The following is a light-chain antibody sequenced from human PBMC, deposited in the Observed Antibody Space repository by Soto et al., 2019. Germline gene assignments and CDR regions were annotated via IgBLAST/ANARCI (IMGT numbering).Light chain of an antibody. CDR1: QNIHTN. J-gene: IGKJ4*01. V-gene: IGKV3-15*01. Sequence: EIVMTQSPATLSVSPGASATLSCRAGQNIHTNLAWYQQKPGQAPRLLFYGASTGATGLPARFSGSGSGTDFTLTINSLQSEDFAVYYCQQYYTWPVTVGGGTKVDI. CDR2: GAS. CDR3: QQYYTWPVT.